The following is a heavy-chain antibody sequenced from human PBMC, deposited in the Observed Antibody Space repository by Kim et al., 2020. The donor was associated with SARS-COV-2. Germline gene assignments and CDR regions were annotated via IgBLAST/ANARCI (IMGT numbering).Heavy chain of an antibody. D-gene: IGHD5-12*01. CDR2: ISYDGSNK. CDR3: ARPGGYSGYDFHFDY. J-gene: IGHJ4*02. CDR1: GFTFSSYA. Sequence: GESLRLSCAASGFTFSSYAMHWVRQAPGKGLEWVAVISYDGSNKYYADSVKGRFTISRDNSKNTLYLQMNSLRAEDTAVYYCARPGGYSGYDFHFDYWGQ. V-gene: IGHV3-30-3*01.